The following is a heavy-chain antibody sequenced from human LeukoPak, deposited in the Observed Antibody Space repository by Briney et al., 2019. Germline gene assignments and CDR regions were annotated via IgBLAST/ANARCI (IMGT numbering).Heavy chain of an antibody. CDR3: AQDPGYCSGGSCYYFDY. CDR2: ISSSSSYI. Sequence: GGSLRLSCAASGFTFSSYSMNWVRQAPGKGLEWVSSISSSSSYIYYADSVKGRFTISRDNSKNTLYLQMNSLRAEDTAVYYCAQDPGYCSGGSCYYFDYWGQGTLVTVSS. D-gene: IGHD2-15*01. CDR1: GFTFSSYS. J-gene: IGHJ4*02. V-gene: IGHV3-21*01.